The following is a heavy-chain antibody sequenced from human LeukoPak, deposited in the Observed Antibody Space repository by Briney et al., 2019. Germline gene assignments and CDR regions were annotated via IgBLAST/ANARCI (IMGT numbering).Heavy chain of an antibody. CDR3: ARAPYLWRDGYRFDY. V-gene: IGHV4-38-2*02. CDR2: IYHSGRT. CDR1: GYSISSGYY. Sequence: SETLSLTCTVSGYSISSGYYWGWIRQPPGKGLEWIGSIYHSGRTYYNPSLKSRVTISVDTSKNQFSLKLSSVTAADTAVYYCARAPYLWRDGYRFDYWGQGTLVTVSS. J-gene: IGHJ4*02. D-gene: IGHD5-24*01.